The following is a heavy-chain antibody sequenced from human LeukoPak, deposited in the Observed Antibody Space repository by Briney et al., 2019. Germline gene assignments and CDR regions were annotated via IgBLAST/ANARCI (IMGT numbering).Heavy chain of an antibody. V-gene: IGHV3-23*01. CDR2: LSGSGGDT. Sequence: GGSLRLSCAASGFTFSSYAMSWVRQAPGKGLEWASVLSGSGGDTNYADPVKGRFTISRDNSKNTLYLQMNTLRAEDTAVYYCAKPREGSGSYYKSFFDSWGQGTLVTVSS. CDR3: AKPREGSGSYYKSFFDS. CDR1: GFTFSSYA. D-gene: IGHD3-10*01. J-gene: IGHJ4*02.